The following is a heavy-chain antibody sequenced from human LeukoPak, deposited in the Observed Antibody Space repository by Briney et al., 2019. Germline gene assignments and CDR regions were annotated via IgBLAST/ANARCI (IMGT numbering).Heavy chain of an antibody. CDR2: INHSGST. CDR1: GGSFSGYY. J-gene: IGHJ4*02. Sequence: SETLSLTCAVYGGSFSGYYWSWIRQPPGKGLEWIGEINHSGSTNYNPSLKSRVTISVDTSKNQFSLKLSSVTAADTAVYYCASNDYVWGSYRYGSVWGQGTLVTVSS. CDR3: ASNDYVWGSYRYGSV. D-gene: IGHD3-16*02. V-gene: IGHV4-34*01.